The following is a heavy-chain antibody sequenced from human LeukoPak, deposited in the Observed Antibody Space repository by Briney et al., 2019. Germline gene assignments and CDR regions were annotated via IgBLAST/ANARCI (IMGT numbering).Heavy chain of an antibody. CDR3: ARETLRLTTGTTPYYYFDY. D-gene: IGHD4-17*01. V-gene: IGHV4-59*01. J-gene: IGHJ4*02. CDR1: GGSISSYY. CDR2: IYYSGST. Sequence: SETLPLTCTVSGGSISSYYWSWIRQPPGKGLEWIGYIYYSGSTNYNPSLKSRVTISVDTSKNQFSLKLSSVTAADTAVYYCARETLRLTTGTTPYYYFDYWGQGTLVTVSS.